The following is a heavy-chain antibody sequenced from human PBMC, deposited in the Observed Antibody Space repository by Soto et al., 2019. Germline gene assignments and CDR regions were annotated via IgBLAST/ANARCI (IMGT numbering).Heavy chain of an antibody. V-gene: IGHV4-31*03. Sequence: PSETLSLTCTVSGGSISSGGYYWSWIRQHPGKGLEWIGYIYYSGSTCYNPSLKSRVTISVDTSKNQFSLKLSSVTAADTAVYNCARVFTSGIPGTTVVIIDYRGPGTLGTGFS. CDR1: GGSISSGGYY. J-gene: IGHJ4*02. CDR3: ARVFTSGIPGTTVVIIDY. CDR2: IYYSGST. D-gene: IGHD4-17*01.